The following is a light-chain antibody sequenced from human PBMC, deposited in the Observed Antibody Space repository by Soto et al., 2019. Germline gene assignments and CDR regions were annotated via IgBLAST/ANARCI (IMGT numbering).Light chain of an antibody. CDR3: SSDTRSSTLDYV. Sequence: QSALTQPASVSGSPGQSITISCTGTSSDVGGYNSVSWYQQHPGKAPKLMIYEVNNRPSGVSNRFSGSKSGNTASLTISGLQAEDEADYYCSSDTRSSTLDYVFGSGTKVTVL. CDR1: SSDVGGYNS. V-gene: IGLV2-14*01. J-gene: IGLJ1*01. CDR2: EVN.